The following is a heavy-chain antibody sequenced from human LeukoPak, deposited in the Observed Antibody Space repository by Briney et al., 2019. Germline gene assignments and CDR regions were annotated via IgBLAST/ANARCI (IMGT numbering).Heavy chain of an antibody. CDR3: AKVLRYCSSTSCYPDYFDY. V-gene: IGHV3-23*01. CDR1: GFTFSSYA. Sequence: GGSLRLSCAASGFTFSSYAMSWVRQAPGKGLEWVSAISGSGGSTYYADSVKGRFTISRDNSKNTLYLQMNSLRAEDTAVCYCAKVLRYCSSTSCYPDYFDYWGQGTLVTVSS. J-gene: IGHJ4*02. CDR2: ISGSGGST. D-gene: IGHD2-2*01.